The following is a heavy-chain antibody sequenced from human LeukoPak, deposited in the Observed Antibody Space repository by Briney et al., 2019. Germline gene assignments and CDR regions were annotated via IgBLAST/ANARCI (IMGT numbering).Heavy chain of an antibody. Sequence: PSETLSLTCAVSGGSISSSNWWSWVRQPPGKGLEWIGEIYHSGSTNYNPSLKSRVTISVDKSKNQFSLKLSSVTAADTAVYYCARAAIAAAGTRWFDPWGQGTLVTVSS. D-gene: IGHD6-13*01. V-gene: IGHV4-4*02. CDR3: ARAAIAAAGTRWFDP. CDR1: GGSISSSNW. J-gene: IGHJ5*02. CDR2: IYHSGST.